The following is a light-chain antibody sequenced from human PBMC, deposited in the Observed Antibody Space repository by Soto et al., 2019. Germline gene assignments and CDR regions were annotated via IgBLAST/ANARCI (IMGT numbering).Light chain of an antibody. CDR2: GAS. CDR3: QQYGSSPWT. Sequence: NALTQSPATLSLSSGERATLSCRASQSVSSCYLAWYQQKPGQAPRLLIYGASSRATGIPDRFSGSGSGTDFTLTISRLEPEDFAVYYCQQYGSSPWTFGQGTKVDIK. V-gene: IGKV3-20*01. CDR1: QSVSSCY. J-gene: IGKJ1*01.